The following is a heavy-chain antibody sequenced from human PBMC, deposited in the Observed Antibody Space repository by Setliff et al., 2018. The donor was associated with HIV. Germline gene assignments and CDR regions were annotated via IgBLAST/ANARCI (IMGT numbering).Heavy chain of an antibody. Sequence: LSLTCTVYGGFIKNSNYYWGWIRQPPGKGLEWIGNIHYSGSTYYNPSLKSRVTISVDTSKNQFSLKLSSVTAADGAVYYCARHRDPPGSSWICYYSYMDVWGKGTTVTVSS. CDR3: ARHRDPPGSSWICYYSYMDV. CDR2: IHYSGST. CDR1: GGFIKNSNYY. J-gene: IGHJ6*03. V-gene: IGHV4-39*01. D-gene: IGHD6-13*01.